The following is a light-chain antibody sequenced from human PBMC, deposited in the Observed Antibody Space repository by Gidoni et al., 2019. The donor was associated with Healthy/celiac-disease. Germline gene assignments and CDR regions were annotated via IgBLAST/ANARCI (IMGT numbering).Light chain of an antibody. J-gene: IGKJ3*01. Sequence: DIQLTQSPSSLSASVGDRVTITCRASQGISSCLDWYQQKPGKAPKLLIYDASSLERGVPSRFSSSGSGTEFTLTISSLQPDDFATYYCQQYNSFPFTFGRXTKVEIK. V-gene: IGKV1-5*01. CDR1: QGISSC. CDR2: DAS. CDR3: QQYNSFPFT.